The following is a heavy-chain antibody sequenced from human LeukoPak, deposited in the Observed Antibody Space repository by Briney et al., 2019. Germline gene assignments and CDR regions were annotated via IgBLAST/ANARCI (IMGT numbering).Heavy chain of an antibody. CDR2: ISIDGNNK. CDR3: AKDQSQ. V-gene: IGHV3-30*18. CDR1: GLTFSDYV. Sequence: GGPLGLSWEASGLTFSDYVMHWVGKAPGKGLEWVAVISIDGNNKYYGDSVKGRFTISRDNSKNTLYLQINSLRPEDTAVYYCAKDQSQWGQGTLVIVSS. J-gene: IGHJ4*02.